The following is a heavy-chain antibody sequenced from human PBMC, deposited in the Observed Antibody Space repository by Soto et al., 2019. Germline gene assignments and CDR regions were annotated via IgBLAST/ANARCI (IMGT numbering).Heavy chain of an antibody. J-gene: IGHJ5*02. CDR3: ARQADCGCDCYPVVWFDP. CDR1: GYYFTGHW. D-gene: IGHD2-21*02. V-gene: IGHV5-51*01. Sequence: GESLKISCMGSGYYFTGHWIGWVRQMPGKGLEWMGIIFPRDSDARYSPSFQGQVTISADTSISTAYLQWSSLKASDTAMYYCARQADCGCDCYPVVWFDPWGQGTLVTVSS. CDR2: IFPRDSDA.